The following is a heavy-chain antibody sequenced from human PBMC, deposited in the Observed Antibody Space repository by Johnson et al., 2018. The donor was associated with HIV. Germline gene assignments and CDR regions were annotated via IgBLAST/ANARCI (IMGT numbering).Heavy chain of an antibody. J-gene: IGHJ3*02. CDR1: GFTFSSYA. V-gene: IGHV3-30*04. D-gene: IGHD2-15*01. Sequence: VQLVESGGGVVQPGRSLRLSCAASGFTFSSYAMHWVRQAPGKGLEWVAVTSYDGTNNSYADSVKGRFTISRDHSKHTLYLQMNSQSVDDTAVYYCERGSGYRSGGSCKGAVAFDIWGQGTMVTVSS. CDR2: TSYDGTNN. CDR3: ERGSGYRSGGSCKGAVAFDI.